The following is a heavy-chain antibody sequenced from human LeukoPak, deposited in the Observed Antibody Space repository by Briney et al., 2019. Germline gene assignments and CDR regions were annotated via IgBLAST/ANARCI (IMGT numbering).Heavy chain of an antibody. CDR3: AKEGGTPENIYSYVSYGMDV. D-gene: IGHD5-18*01. V-gene: IGHV3-23*01. CDR1: GFTFSSYA. J-gene: IGHJ6*02. Sequence: GGSLRLSCAASGFTFSSYAMSWVRQAPGKGLEWVSAISGSGGSTYYADSVKGRFTISRDNSKNTLYLQMNSLRAEDTAVYYCAKEGGTPENIYSYVSYGMDVWGQGTTVTVSS. CDR2: ISGSGGST.